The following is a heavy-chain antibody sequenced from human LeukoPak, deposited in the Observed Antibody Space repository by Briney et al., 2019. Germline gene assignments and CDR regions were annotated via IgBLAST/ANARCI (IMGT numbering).Heavy chain of an antibody. V-gene: IGHV1-18*01. CDR1: GYTFTSYG. Sequence: ASAKVSCKASGYTFTSYGISWVRQAPGQGLEWMGWISAYNGNTNYAQKLQGRVTMTTDTSTSTAHMELRSLRSDDTAVYYCARDLKGAWYSSGWYPYFDYWGQGTLVTVSS. CDR3: ARDLKGAWYSSGWYPYFDY. CDR2: ISAYNGNT. D-gene: IGHD6-19*01. J-gene: IGHJ4*02.